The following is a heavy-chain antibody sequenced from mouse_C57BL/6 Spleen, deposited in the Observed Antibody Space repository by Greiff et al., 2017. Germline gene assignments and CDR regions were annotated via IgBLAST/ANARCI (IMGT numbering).Heavy chain of an antibody. V-gene: IGHV1-50*01. J-gene: IGHJ2*01. D-gene: IGHD5-5*01. CDR1: GYTFTSYW. CDR2: IDPSDSYT. Sequence: VQLQQPGAELVKPGASVKLSCKASGYTFTSYWMQWVKQRPGQGLEWIGEIDPSDSYTNYNQKFKGKATLTVDNSSSTAYMQLSSLTSEDSAVFYCARDLYLYYFDYWGQGTTLTVAS. CDR3: ARDLYLYYFDY.